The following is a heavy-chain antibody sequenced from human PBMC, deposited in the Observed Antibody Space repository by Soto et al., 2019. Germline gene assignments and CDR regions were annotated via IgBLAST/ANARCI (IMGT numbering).Heavy chain of an antibody. Sequence: SETLSLTCTVSGVSISSDYWSWIRQPPGKGLEWIGYIYYSGSTNYNPSLKSRVTISVDTSKNQFSLKLSSVTAADTAVYYCAGVWGWGDIVPLGLDYWGQGTLVTVS. CDR3: AGVWGWGDIVPLGLDY. J-gene: IGHJ4*02. D-gene: IGHD2-8*01. CDR1: GVSISSDY. V-gene: IGHV4-59*01. CDR2: IYYSGST.